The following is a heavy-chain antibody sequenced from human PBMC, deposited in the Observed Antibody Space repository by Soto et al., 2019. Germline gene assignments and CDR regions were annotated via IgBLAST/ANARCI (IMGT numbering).Heavy chain of an antibody. CDR1: GFSLTTRGVA. Sequence: QITLKESGPALVRPTQTLTLTCSFSGFSLTTRGVAVGWIRQPPGKALEWLALIFWDDDKWYSPSLRSRLTITEDTSIHHVVLTMTNMAPVDTATYYCAHRSGGYAYYFDPWGQGTLVTVSS. J-gene: IGHJ4*02. V-gene: IGHV2-5*02. D-gene: IGHD5-12*01. CDR3: AHRSGGYAYYFDP. CDR2: IFWDDDK.